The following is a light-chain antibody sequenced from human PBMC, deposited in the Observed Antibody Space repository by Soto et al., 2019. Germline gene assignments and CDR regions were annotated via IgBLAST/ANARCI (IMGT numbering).Light chain of an antibody. Sequence: EIVMTQSPATLSVSPGERATLSCRASQSVSSNLAWYQQKPGQAPRLLIYGASTRATGIPARFSGSGSGTDFPLTISSLQFEDFAVYYCQKYNNGPPWTFGQGTKVDIK. CDR3: QKYNNGPPWT. CDR2: GAS. J-gene: IGKJ1*01. V-gene: IGKV3-15*01. CDR1: QSVSSN.